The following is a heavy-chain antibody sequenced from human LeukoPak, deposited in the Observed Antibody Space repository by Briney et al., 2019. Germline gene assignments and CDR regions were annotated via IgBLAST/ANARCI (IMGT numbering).Heavy chain of an antibody. Sequence: GGTLRLSCAASGFTFSSHGMNWVRQAPGKGLEWVSSISSSSSYIYYADSVKGRFTISRDNAKNSLYLQMNSLRAEDTAVYYCAKDKVRQQLATFDYWGQGTLVTVSS. V-gene: IGHV3-21*01. J-gene: IGHJ4*02. CDR1: GFTFSSHG. CDR2: ISSSSSYI. CDR3: AKDKVRQQLATFDY. D-gene: IGHD6-13*01.